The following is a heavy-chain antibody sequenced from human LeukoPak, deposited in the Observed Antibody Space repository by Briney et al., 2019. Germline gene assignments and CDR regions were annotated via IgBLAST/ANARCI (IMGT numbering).Heavy chain of an antibody. D-gene: IGHD3-9*01. V-gene: IGHV3-21*01. CDR1: GFTFSSYS. Sequence: SPGGSLRLSCAASGFTFSSYSMNWVRQAPGKGLEWVSSISSSSSYIYYADSVKGRFTISRDNAKDSLYLQMNSLRAEDTAVYYCARAYDILTDFDYWGQGTLVTVSS. CDR2: ISSSSSYI. J-gene: IGHJ4*02. CDR3: ARAYDILTDFDY.